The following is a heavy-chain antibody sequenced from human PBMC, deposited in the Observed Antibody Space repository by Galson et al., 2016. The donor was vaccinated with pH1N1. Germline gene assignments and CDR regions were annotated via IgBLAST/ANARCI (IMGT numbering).Heavy chain of an antibody. J-gene: IGHJ4*02. CDR2: TYYRSKWYN. D-gene: IGHD6-13*01. CDR1: GDSVSSNRAA. CDR3: ARDGIAAAGIRRDEYYFDY. Sequence: AISGDSVSSNRAAWNWIRQSPSRGLEWLGRTYYRSKWYNDYAVSVKSRITINPDTSKNQFSLQLNSVTPEDTAVYYCARDGIAAAGIRRDEYYFDYWGQGTLVTVSS. V-gene: IGHV6-1*01.